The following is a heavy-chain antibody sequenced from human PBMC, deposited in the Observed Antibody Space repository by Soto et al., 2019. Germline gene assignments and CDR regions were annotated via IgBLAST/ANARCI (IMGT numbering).Heavy chain of an antibody. CDR1: Y. D-gene: IGHD6-13*01. J-gene: IGHJ6*02. CDR2: IYSTGNT. CDR3: RRSSRYSTDV. V-gene: IGHV4-39*01. Sequence: YWGWIRQPPGKGLEWIGSIYSTGNTYYNPSLNSQVTISVDTSKNQFSLNVISVTAADTAVYYCRRSSRYSTDVWGQGTTVT.